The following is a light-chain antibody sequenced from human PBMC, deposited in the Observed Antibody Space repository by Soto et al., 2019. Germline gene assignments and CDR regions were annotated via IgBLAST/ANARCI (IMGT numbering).Light chain of an antibody. CDR3: HHYGSSPFT. CDR2: GAS. V-gene: IGKV3-20*01. CDR1: QSVSANY. Sequence: EVVLTQSPATLSLSPGERATLSCRANQSVSANYLAWYQQKPGQAPRLLIYGASSRATDIPDRFSGSGSGTDFTLTISRLEPEDFALFYCHHYGSSPFTFGPGTKVDI. J-gene: IGKJ3*01.